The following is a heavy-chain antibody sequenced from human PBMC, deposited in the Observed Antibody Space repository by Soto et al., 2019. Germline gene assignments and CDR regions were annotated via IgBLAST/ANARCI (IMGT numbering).Heavy chain of an antibody. CDR3: AHSRYSSSATKYYFDS. J-gene: IGHJ4*02. D-gene: IGHD6-13*01. CDR2: IYWNDDK. CDR1: GFSLSTSGVG. Sequence: ESGPTLVNPTQTLTLTCTFSGFSLSTSGVGVGWIRQPPGKALEWLALIYWNDDKRYSPSLKSRLTITKDTSKNQVVLTMTNVDPVDTATYYCAHSRYSSSATKYYFDSWGQGTLVTVSS. V-gene: IGHV2-5*01.